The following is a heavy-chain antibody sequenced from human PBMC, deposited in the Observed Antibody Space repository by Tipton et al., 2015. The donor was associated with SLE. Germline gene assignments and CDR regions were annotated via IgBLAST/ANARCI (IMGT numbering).Heavy chain of an antibody. CDR2: INSFGST. CDR1: GGAFNAYD. V-gene: IGHV4-34*01. CDR3: ARHEYDFLD. Sequence: TLSLTCDFYGGAFNAYDYHWIRQPPGKGLEWIGKINSFGSTNYSPSLKSRVTMSVDTSKNQFSLRLTSVTAAETAVYYCARHEYDFLDWGQGTLVTVSS. D-gene: IGHD3-3*01. J-gene: IGHJ4*02.